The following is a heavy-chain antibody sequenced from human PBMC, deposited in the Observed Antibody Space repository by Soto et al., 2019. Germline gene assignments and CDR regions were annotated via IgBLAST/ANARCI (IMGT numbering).Heavy chain of an antibody. CDR1: GFTFSDHY. J-gene: IGHJ6*02. CDR2: TRNKANSYTT. D-gene: IGHD3-3*01. CDR3: ARESHYDFWSGYLNYYYYGMDV. Sequence: GGSLRLSCAASGFTFSDHYMDWVRQAPGKGLEWVGRTRNKANSYTTEYAASVKGRFTISRDDSKNSLYLQMNSPKTEDTAVYYCARESHYDFWSGYLNYYYYGMDVWGQGTTVTVSS. V-gene: IGHV3-72*01.